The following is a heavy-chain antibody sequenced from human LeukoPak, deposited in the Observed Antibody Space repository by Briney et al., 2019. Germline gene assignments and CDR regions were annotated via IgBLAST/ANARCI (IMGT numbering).Heavy chain of an antibody. CDR3: AREHYEYTVTTCDY. CDR2: ISAYNGNT. CDR1: GYSFTSYG. V-gene: IGHV1-18*01. Sequence: GESLKISCKGSGYSFTSYGISWVRQAPGQGLEWMGWISAYNGNTNYAQKLQGRVTMTTDTSTSTAYMELRSLRSDDTAVYYCAREHYEYTVTTCDYWGQGTLVTVSS. D-gene: IGHD4-17*01. J-gene: IGHJ4*02.